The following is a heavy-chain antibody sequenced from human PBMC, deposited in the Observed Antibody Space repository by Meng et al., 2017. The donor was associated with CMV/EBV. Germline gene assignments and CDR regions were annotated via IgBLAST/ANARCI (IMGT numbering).Heavy chain of an antibody. Sequence: ASVKVSCKASGYTFTGYYMHWVRQAPGQGLEWMGWINPNSGGTNYAQKFQGRVTMTRDTSISTAYMELSRLRSDDTAVYYCARDLARGGITMIGRFDPWGQGTLVTVSS. CDR1: GYTFTGYY. J-gene: IGHJ5*02. CDR3: ARDLARGGITMIGRFDP. D-gene: IGHD3-22*01. CDR2: INPNSGGT. V-gene: IGHV1-2*02.